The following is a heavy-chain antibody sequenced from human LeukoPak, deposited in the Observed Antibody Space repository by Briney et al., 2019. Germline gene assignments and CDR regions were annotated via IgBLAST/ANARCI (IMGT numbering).Heavy chain of an antibody. D-gene: IGHD3-22*01. V-gene: IGHV1-18*01. CDR2: ISAYNGNT. Sequence: GESLKISCKASGYTFTSYGISWVRPAPGQGLEWMGWISAYNGNTNYAQKLQGRVTMTTDTSTSTAYMELRSLRFDDTAVYYCARAGSRRYDSSGYPYFDYWGQGTLVTVSS. CDR3: ARAGSRRYDSSGYPYFDY. J-gene: IGHJ4*02. CDR1: GYTFTSYG.